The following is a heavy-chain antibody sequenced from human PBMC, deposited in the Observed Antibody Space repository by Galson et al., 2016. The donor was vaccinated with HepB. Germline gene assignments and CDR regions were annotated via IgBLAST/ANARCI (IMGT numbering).Heavy chain of an antibody. CDR2: INCRLDTT. CDR3: ARRPVSGAAGYYHGMDV. V-gene: IGHV3-20*04. J-gene: IGHJ6*02. D-gene: IGHD6-25*01. CDR1: GCRFVCIG. Sequence: SMRISCEASGCRFVCIGLGWVRQAPGQGLEWVSVINCRLDTTGYADSVKGRFTISRDNAKNALFMQMNSLRAEDTAVYYCARRPVSGAAGYYHGMDVWGQGTTVIVSS.